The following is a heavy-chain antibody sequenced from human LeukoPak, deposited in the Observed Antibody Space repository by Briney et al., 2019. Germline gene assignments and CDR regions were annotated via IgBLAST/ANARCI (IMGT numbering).Heavy chain of an antibody. D-gene: IGHD4-17*01. CDR2: ISTSSIYI. Sequence: GESLRLSCAASGFTFSSYSMNWVRQAPGKGLGWVSSISTSSIYIYYADSVKGRFTISRDNAKNSLYLQMNSLRVEDTAVYYCARDDYALDYWGQGTLVTVSS. V-gene: IGHV3-21*01. J-gene: IGHJ4*02. CDR3: ARDDYALDY. CDR1: GFTFSSYS.